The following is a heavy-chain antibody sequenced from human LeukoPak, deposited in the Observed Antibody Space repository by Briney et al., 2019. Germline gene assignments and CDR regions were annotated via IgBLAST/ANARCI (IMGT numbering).Heavy chain of an antibody. J-gene: IGHJ4*02. V-gene: IGHV3-30*04. CDR1: GFTFSSYA. D-gene: IGHD6-13*01. CDR2: IRYDGSYQ. CDR3: ARVRGASSSSWYFDY. Sequence: GRSLRLSCAASGFTFSSYAMHWVRQAPGKGLEWVATIRYDGSYQWYAESVKGRFTISRDNSKNTLYLQMNSLRAEDTAVYYCARVRGASSSSWYFDYWGQGTLVTVSS.